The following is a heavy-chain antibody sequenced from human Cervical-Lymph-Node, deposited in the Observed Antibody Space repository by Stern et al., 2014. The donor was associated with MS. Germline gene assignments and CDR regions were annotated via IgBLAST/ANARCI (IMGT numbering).Heavy chain of an antibody. D-gene: IGHD3/OR15-3a*01. CDR3: AREGETSDFFPFDY. CDR1: GGSMNSRPYY. V-gene: IGHV4-61*02. CDR2: IYISGST. J-gene: IGHJ4*02. Sequence: QVQLVESGPGLVKPSQTLSLTCTVSGGSMNSRPYYWNWLRQPAGKALEWIGRIYISGSTNYNPSLESRVTISIDTSQNHLSLNRGFVTAADTAVYYCAREGETSDFFPFDYWGQGAQVIVSS.